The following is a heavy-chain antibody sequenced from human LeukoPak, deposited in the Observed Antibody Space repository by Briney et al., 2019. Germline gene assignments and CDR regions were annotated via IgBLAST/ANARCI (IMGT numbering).Heavy chain of an antibody. J-gene: IGHJ6*02. D-gene: IGHD4-11*01. CDR2: ISYDGSNK. V-gene: IGHV3-30-3*01. Sequence: GRSLRLSCAASGFTFSSYAMHWVPQAPGKGLEWGAVISYDGSNKYYAESVKGRFTISRDNSKNTLYLQMNSLRAEDTAVYYCAREDYSNRLAYYYYGMDVWGQGATVTVCS. CDR3: AREDYSNRLAYYYYGMDV. CDR1: GFTFSSYA.